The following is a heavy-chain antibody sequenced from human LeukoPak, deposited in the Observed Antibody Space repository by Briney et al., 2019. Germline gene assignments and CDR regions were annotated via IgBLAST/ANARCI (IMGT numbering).Heavy chain of an antibody. V-gene: IGHV1-2*02. CDR3: ARGLRYFDWLYYYYYMDV. CDR2: INPNSGGT. Sequence: VKVSCKASGYTFTGYYMHWVRQAPGQGLEWMGWINPNSGGTNYAQKFQGRVTMTRDTSISTAYMELSRLRSDDTAVYYCARGLRYFDWLYYYYYMDVWGKGTTVTVSS. D-gene: IGHD3-9*01. J-gene: IGHJ6*03. CDR1: GYTFTGYY.